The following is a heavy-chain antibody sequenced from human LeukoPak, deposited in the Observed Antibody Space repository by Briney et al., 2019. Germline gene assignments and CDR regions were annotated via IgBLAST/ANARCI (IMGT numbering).Heavy chain of an antibody. D-gene: IGHD1-14*01. J-gene: IGHJ6*02. V-gene: IGHV1-69*02. CDR2: ILGIA. CDR3: AKTKTTETYYYYGMDV. Sequence: ILGIANYAQKFQGRVTITADKSTSTAYMELSSLSSEDTAVYYCAKTKTTETYYYYGMDVWGQGTTVTVSS.